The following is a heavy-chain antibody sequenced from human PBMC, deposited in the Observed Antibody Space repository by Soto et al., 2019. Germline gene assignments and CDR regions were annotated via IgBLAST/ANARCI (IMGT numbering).Heavy chain of an antibody. D-gene: IGHD1-26*01. CDR1: GFPFSNHW. CDR3: EKLRVGTTLDY. CDR2: ITKDGSDN. Sequence: EVQLVESGGGLAQPGGSLRLSCAASGFPFSNHWMSWVRQAPGKGLEWVATITKDGSDNYYVDSVKGRFTISRDNAQTSVFLQMNSLRVEDTAVYYCEKLRVGTTLDYWGQGALVTVSS. J-gene: IGHJ4*02. V-gene: IGHV3-7*01.